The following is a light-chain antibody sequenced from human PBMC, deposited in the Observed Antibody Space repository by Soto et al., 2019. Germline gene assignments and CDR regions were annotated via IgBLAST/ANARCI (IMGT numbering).Light chain of an antibody. Sequence: DIVMTQSPDSLAVSLGERATIDCRSSQSLLYSSNNKHYLAWYQHKPGQSPKLLIYWASTRESGVPDRFTGSGSLTYFTLTISSLQAEDVAVYYCQQYYSTPHTFGQGTKLEIK. CDR1: QSLLYSSNNKHY. J-gene: IGKJ2*01. CDR2: WAS. CDR3: QQYYSTPHT. V-gene: IGKV4-1*01.